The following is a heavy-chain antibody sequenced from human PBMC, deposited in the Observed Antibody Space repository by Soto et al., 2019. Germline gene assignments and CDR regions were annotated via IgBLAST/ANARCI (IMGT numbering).Heavy chain of an antibody. V-gene: IGHV4-59*08. D-gene: IGHD2-2*01. J-gene: IGHJ5*02. CDR1: GGSISSYY. CDR2: IYYSGST. CDR3: ARHVGCSSTSCYSLVWYDP. Sequence: PSETLSLTCTVSGGSISSYYWSWIRQPPGKGLEWIGYIYYSGSTNYNPSLKSRVTISVDTSKNQFSLKLSSVTAADTAVYYCARHVGCSSTSCYSLVWYDPWGQGTLVTVSS.